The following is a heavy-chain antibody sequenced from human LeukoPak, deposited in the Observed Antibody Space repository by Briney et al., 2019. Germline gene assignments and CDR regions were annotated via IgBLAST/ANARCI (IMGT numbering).Heavy chain of an antibody. V-gene: IGHV3-15*01. CDR1: GFTFSNAW. J-gene: IGHJ5*02. D-gene: IGHD2-15*01. CDR2: IKSKTDGGTT. Sequence: GGSLRFSCAASGFTFSNAWMSWVRQAPGKGLEWVGRIKSKTDGGTTDYAAPVKGRFTISRDDSKNTLYLQMNSLKTEDTAVYYCATPDIVVVVTATPFLAWGQGTLVTVSS. CDR3: ATPDIVVVVTATPFLA.